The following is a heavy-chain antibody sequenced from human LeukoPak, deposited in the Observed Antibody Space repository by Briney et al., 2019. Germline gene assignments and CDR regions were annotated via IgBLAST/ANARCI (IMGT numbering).Heavy chain of an antibody. Sequence: SETLSLTCAVYGGSFSGYYWSWIRQPPGKGLEWIGEINHSGSTNYNPSLESRVTISVDTSKNQFSLKLSSVTAADTAVYYCARSHDFWSGYLSWFDPWGQGTLVTVSS. D-gene: IGHD3-3*01. CDR1: GGSFSGYY. V-gene: IGHV4-34*01. CDR3: ARSHDFWSGYLSWFDP. CDR2: INHSGST. J-gene: IGHJ5*02.